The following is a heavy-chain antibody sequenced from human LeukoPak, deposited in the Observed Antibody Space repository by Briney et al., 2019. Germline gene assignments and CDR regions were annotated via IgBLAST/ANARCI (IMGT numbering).Heavy chain of an antibody. D-gene: IGHD5-18*01. Sequence: PSQTLSLTCTVSGGSISSGDYYWSWIRQPPGKGLEWNGYIYYSGSTYYNPSLKSRVTISVDTSKNQFSLKLSSVTAADTAVYYCARGYSYGPGELYYFDYWGQGTLVTVSS. CDR1: GGSISSGDYY. J-gene: IGHJ4*02. CDR2: IYYSGST. V-gene: IGHV4-30-4*01. CDR3: ARGYSYGPGELYYFDY.